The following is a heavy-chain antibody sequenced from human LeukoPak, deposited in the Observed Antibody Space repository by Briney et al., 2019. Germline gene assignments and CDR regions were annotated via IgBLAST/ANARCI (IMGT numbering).Heavy chain of an antibody. V-gene: IGHV3-48*03. CDR1: GFTFSSYE. CDR2: ISSSGSTI. J-gene: IGHJ4*02. CDR3: ARARAQYYYGSGSYYD. Sequence: PGGSLRLSCAASGFTFSSYEMNWVRQAPGKGLEWVSYISSSGSTIYYADSVKGRFTISRDNAKNSLYLQMNSLRVEDTAVYYCARARAQYYYGSGSYYDWGQGTLVTVSS. D-gene: IGHD3-10*01.